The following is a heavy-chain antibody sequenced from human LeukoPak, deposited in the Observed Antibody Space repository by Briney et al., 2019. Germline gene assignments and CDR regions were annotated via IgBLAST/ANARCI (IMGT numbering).Heavy chain of an antibody. CDR1: GFTFSDHF. J-gene: IGHJ4*02. D-gene: IGHD6-13*01. V-gene: IGHV3-69-1*01. CDR3: ARDGDGAAAGIYTY. CDR2: ISGSGAT. Sequence: PGGSLRLSCAASGFTFSDHFMTWIRQAPGKGLEWISYISGSGATYCADSVKGRFTISRDNSKKTLYLQMNTLTTEDTAVYYCARDGDGAAAGIYTYWGQGTLVIVSS.